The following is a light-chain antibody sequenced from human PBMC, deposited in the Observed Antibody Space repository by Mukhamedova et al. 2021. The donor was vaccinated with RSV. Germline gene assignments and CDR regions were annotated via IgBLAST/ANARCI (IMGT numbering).Light chain of an antibody. CDR1: LRSYY. V-gene: IGLV3-19*01. J-gene: IGLJ1*01. CDR3: NSRDSSGNPPYV. Sequence: LRSYYASWYQQKPGQAPLLVIYGKNNRPSGIPDRFSGSTSANTASLTITGAQAEDEADYYFNSRDSSGNPPYVFGTG. CDR2: GKN.